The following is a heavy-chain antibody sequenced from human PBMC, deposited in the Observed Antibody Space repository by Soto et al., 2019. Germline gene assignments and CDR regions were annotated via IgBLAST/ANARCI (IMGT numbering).Heavy chain of an antibody. CDR2: VYNSGST. V-gene: IGHV4-59*01. CDR1: VGSMSSNY. D-gene: IGHD6-13*01. CDR3: ARYRREAVAGYTLDN. J-gene: IGHJ4*02. Sequence: ETLSLTCTVSVGSMSSNYWTWIRQPPGKGLEWIGYVYNSGSTNYNPSLKSRVTISEDTSKSQFSLKVNSMTAADTAVYYCARYRREAVAGYTLDNWGQGILVTAPQ.